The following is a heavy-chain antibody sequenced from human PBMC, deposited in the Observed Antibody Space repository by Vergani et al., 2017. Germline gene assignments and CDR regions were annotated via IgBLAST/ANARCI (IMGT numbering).Heavy chain of an antibody. D-gene: IGHD5-12*01. CDR1: GLTFNHYA. CDR2: ISVSGGST. CDR3: AKANPRNSGYDYLYYYHAMDV. Sequence: EVQLLESGGALVQPGKSLRLSCAASGLTFNHYAMNWVRQAPGKGLEWVSGISVSGGSTYYAGSVKGRFTISRDSSKNTLYLQMNSLSAGDTAVYYCAKANPRNSGYDYLYYYHAMDVWGQGTTVTVSS. J-gene: IGHJ6*02. V-gene: IGHV3-23*01.